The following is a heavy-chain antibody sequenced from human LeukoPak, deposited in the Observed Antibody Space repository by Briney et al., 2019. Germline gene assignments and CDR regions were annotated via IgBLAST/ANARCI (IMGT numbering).Heavy chain of an antibody. CDR3: ARAHNWKYGTFDY. J-gene: IGHJ4*02. D-gene: IGHD1-7*01. CDR2: ISSSSSYI. Sequence: GGSLRLSCAASGFTFSSYSMNWVRQAPGKGLEWVSCISSSSSYIYYADSVKGRFTISRDNAKNSLYLQMNSLRVEDTAVYYCARAHNWKYGTFDYWGQGTLVTVSS. CDR1: GFTFSSYS. V-gene: IGHV3-21*01.